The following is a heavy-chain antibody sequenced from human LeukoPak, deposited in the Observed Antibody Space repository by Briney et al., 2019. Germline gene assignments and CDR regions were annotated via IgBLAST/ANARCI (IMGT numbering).Heavy chain of an antibody. CDR2: INWNGGST. D-gene: IGHD1-1*01. CDR3: ARSRTTSDYYYYYMDV. CDR1: VFTFDDYG. Sequence: GGSLRLSCAASVFTFDDYGMSWVRQALGKGLEWVSGINWNGGSTGYADSVKGRFTISRDNAKNSLYLQMNSLRAEDTALYYCARSRTTSDYYYYYMDVWGKGTTVTVSS. J-gene: IGHJ6*03. V-gene: IGHV3-20*04.